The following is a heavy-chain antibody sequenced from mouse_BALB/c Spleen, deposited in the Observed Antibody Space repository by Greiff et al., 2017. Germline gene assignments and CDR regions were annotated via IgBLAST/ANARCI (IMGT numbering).Heavy chain of an antibody. CDR2: FYPGSGSI. Sequence: VKLSCKASGYTFTEYTIHWVKQRSGQGLEWIGWFYPGSGSIKYNEKFKDKATLTADKSSSTVYMELSRLTSEDSAVYFCARHEEDVYYDYDNYAMDYWGQGTSVTVSS. CDR1: GYTFTEYT. CDR3: ARHEEDVYYDYDNYAMDY. J-gene: IGHJ4*01. V-gene: IGHV1-62-2*01. D-gene: IGHD2-4*01.